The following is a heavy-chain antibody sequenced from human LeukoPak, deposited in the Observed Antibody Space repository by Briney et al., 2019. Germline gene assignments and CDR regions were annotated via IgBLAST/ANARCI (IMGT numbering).Heavy chain of an antibody. CDR1: GFTFSSYG. CDR3: AKLSYGDYGGSRPFDY. D-gene: IGHD4-23*01. Sequence: GGSLRLSCAASGFTFSSYGMHWVRQAPGKGLEWVAVISYDGSNKYYADSVKGRFTISRDNSKNTLYLQMNSLRAEDTAVYYCAKLSYGDYGGSRPFDYWGQGTLVTVSS. J-gene: IGHJ4*02. CDR2: ISYDGSNK. V-gene: IGHV3-30*18.